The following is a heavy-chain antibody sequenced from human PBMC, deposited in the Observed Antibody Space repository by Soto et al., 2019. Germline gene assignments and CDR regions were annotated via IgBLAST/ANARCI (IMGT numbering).Heavy chain of an antibody. CDR1: GFTFSSYS. D-gene: IGHD3-3*01. J-gene: IGHJ4*02. Sequence: GSLILSCAASGFTFSSYSMNWVRQAPGKGLEWVSSISSSSSYIYYADSVKGRFTISRDNAKNSLYLQMNSLRAEDTAVYYCARVMSYDFSKPFDYWGQGSLGTVSS. CDR3: ARVMSYDFSKPFDY. CDR2: ISSSSSYI. V-gene: IGHV3-21*01.